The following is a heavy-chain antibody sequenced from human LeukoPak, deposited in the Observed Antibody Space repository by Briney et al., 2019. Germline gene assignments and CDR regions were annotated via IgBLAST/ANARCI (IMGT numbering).Heavy chain of an antibody. J-gene: IGHJ6*02. CDR3: AKERETRRYCSSTSCDTGYYYYGMDV. CDR2: INSEGSST. Sequence: GGSLRLSCAASGFTFSRYWMHWVRQAPGKGLVWVSRINSEGSSTSYADSVKGRFTISRDNAKDSLYLQMNSLRAEDTALYYCAKERETRRYCSSTSCDTGYYYYGMDVWGQGTTVTVSS. CDR1: GFTFSRYW. V-gene: IGHV3-74*01. D-gene: IGHD2-2*02.